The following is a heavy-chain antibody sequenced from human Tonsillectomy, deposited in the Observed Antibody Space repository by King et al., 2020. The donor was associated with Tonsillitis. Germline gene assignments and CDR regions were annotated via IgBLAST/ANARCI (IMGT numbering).Heavy chain of an antibody. Sequence: VQLVESGGGLVQPGRSLRLSCAASGFTFDDYAMHWVRQAPGKGLEWVSGISWNSGSIGYADSVKGRFTISRDNAKNSLYLQMNSLRAEDTALYYCAKDSGWGYYFDYWGQGTLVTVSS. J-gene: IGHJ4*02. V-gene: IGHV3-9*01. CDR2: ISWNSGSI. CDR3: AKDSGWGYYFDY. CDR1: GFTFDDYA. D-gene: IGHD7-27*01.